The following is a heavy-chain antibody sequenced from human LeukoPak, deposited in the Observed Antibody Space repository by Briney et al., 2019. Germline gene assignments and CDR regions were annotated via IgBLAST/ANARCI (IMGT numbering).Heavy chain of an antibody. CDR2: IYTSGST. J-gene: IGHJ4*02. Sequence: SETLSLTCTVSGGSISSYYWSWIRQPPGKGLEWIGYIYTSGSTNYNPSLKSRVTISVDTSKNQFSLKLSSVTAADTAVYYCAKTQGGAATFWGQGTLVTVSS. D-gene: IGHD6-25*01. CDR3: AKTQGGAATF. CDR1: GGSISSYY. V-gene: IGHV4-4*09.